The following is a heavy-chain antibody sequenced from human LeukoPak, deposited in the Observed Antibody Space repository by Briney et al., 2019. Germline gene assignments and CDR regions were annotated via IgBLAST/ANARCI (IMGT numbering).Heavy chain of an antibody. J-gene: IGHJ5*02. D-gene: IGHD6-13*01. V-gene: IGHV4-59*01. CDR1: GGSFSGYY. Sequence: SETLSLTCAVYGGSFSGYYYSWIRQPPGKGLEWIGNIYYGGSTNYKPSLKSRVSMSLGTYESQFSLILISVTAADTAVYYCASSSTWDPHWFDHWGQGTLVTVSS. CDR3: ASSSTWDPHWFDH. CDR2: IYYGGST.